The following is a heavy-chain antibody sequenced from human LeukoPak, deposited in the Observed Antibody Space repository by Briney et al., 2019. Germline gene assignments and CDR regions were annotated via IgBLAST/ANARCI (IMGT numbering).Heavy chain of an antibody. CDR1: GGSISIYY. J-gene: IGHJ3*02. Sequence: MPSETLSLTCTVSGGSISIYYWSWSRQPPGKGLKGIGYIYYSESTNYNPSLKSRVTISVDTSTNQFSLKLSSVTAADTAVYYCASLTTAEAFDIWGQGTMVTVSS. CDR2: IYYSEST. CDR3: ASLTTAEAFDI. V-gene: IGHV4-59*01. D-gene: IGHD3-22*01.